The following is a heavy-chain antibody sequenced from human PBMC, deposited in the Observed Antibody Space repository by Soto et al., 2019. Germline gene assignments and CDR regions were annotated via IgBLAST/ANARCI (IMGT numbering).Heavy chain of an antibody. J-gene: IGHJ6*02. CDR1: GYSFTSYW. V-gene: IGHV5-51*01. Sequence: GESLKISCKGSGYSFTSYWIGWVRQMPGKGVEWMGIIYPGDSDTRYSPSFQGQVTISADKSISTAYLQWSSLKASDTAMYYCPRHFYYYYYGMDVWGQGTTVTVSS. CDR3: PRHFYYYYYGMDV. CDR2: IYPGDSDT.